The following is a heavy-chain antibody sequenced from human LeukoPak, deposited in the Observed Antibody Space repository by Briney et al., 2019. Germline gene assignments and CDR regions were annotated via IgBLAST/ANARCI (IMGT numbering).Heavy chain of an antibody. CDR2: INPSRGST. V-gene: IGHV1-46*01. CDR3: ASGGHIRVYDSNPYYGHY. D-gene: IGHD3-22*01. CDR1: GYTFSSYY. Sequence: GASVKVSCKASGYTFSSYYMFWVRQAPGQGLEWMGIINPSRGSTSYAQRFQGRVTMTRDMSTSTVYMDLSSLRFEDTAFYYCASGGHIRVYDSNPYYGHYWGQGTLVTASS. J-gene: IGHJ4*02.